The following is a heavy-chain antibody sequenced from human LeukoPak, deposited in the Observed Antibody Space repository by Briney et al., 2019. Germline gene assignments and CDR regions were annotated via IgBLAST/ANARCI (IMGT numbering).Heavy chain of an antibody. Sequence: GGSLRLSCAASGFTFSDYSMNWVRQAPGKGLEWVSSISRSSRHVYYAGSVKGRFTISRDDGKNSLYLQMNSLRAEDMAVYYCVRDLMGMGATTAYPHHWGQGTLVTVSS. CDR2: ISRSSRHV. CDR1: GFTFSDYS. CDR3: VRDLMGMGATTAYPHH. D-gene: IGHD1-26*01. V-gene: IGHV3-21*06. J-gene: IGHJ1*01.